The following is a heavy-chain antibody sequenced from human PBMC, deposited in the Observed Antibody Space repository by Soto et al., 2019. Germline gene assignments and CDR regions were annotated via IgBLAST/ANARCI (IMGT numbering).Heavy chain of an antibody. CDR1: GFTFSSYA. D-gene: IGHD6-13*01. J-gene: IGHJ6*02. CDR2: ISGSGGST. Sequence: EVQLLESGGGLVQPGGSLRLSCAASGFTFSSYAMSWVRQAPGKGLEWVSAISGSGGSTYYADSVKGRFTISRDNSKNTRYLQMNSLRAEDTAVYYCAKGGSSWYESYYGMDVWGQGTTVTVSS. V-gene: IGHV3-23*01. CDR3: AKGGSSWYESYYGMDV.